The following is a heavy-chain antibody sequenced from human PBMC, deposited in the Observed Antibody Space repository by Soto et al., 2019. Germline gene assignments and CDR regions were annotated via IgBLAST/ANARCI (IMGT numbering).Heavy chain of an antibody. CDR2: IDPNGSYT. V-gene: IGHV5-10-1*01. J-gene: IGHJ4*02. D-gene: IGHD3-22*01. CDR1: GYNFISHW. CDR3: LRPWDHFDSSGYDFDS. Sequence: PCESLKISCKGAGYNFISHWISWVRQMAGKGLEWMGWIDPNGSYTWYSPSVEGHVSITADESNRTVYLQWSSLKATDTALYYCLRPWDHFDSSGYDFDSWGQGTPVTVS.